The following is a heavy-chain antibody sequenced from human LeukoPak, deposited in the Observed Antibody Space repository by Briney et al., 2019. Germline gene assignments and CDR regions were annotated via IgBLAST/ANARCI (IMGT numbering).Heavy chain of an antibody. CDR1: GFTFTSSA. CDR2: IVVGSGNT. D-gene: IGHD6-19*01. Sequence: SVKVSCKASGFTFTSSAMQWVRQARGQRLEWIGWIVVGSGNTNYAQKFQERVTITRDMSISTAYMELSSLRSEDTAVYYCARRAGYSSGWYGYYYYYYMDVWGKGTTVTISS. CDR3: ARRAGYSSGWYGYYYYYYMDV. J-gene: IGHJ6*03. V-gene: IGHV1-58*02.